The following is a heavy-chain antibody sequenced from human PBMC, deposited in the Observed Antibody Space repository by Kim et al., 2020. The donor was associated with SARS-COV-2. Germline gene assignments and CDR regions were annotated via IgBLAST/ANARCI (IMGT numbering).Heavy chain of an antibody. V-gene: IGHV4-39*07. CDR1: GGSISSSSYY. J-gene: IGHJ4*02. CDR3: AREGTGDYGDY. D-gene: IGHD1-1*01. CDR2: IYYSGST. Sequence: SETLSLTCTVSGGSISSSSYYWGWIRQPPGKGLEWIGSIYYSGSTYYNPSLKSRVTISVDTSKNQFSLKLSSVTAADTAVYYCAREGTGDYGDYWGQGT.